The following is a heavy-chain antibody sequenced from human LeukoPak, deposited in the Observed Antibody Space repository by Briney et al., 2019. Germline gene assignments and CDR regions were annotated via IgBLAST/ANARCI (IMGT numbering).Heavy chain of an antibody. D-gene: IGHD1-26*01. V-gene: IGHV3-48*03. CDR2: ISSNGSTI. Sequence: EGSLRLSCAASGFTFSSYEMNWVRQAPRKGLEWVSYISSNGSTIYYADSVKGRFTISRDNAKNSLYLQMNSLRAEPTAVYYCATGHVGAPFDSWGQGTLVTVSS. CDR3: ATGHVGAPFDS. CDR1: GFTFSSYE. J-gene: IGHJ4*02.